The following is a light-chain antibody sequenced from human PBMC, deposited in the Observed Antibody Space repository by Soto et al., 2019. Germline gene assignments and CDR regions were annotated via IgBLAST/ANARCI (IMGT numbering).Light chain of an antibody. CDR2: GAS. V-gene: IGKV3-20*01. Sequence: EIVLTQSPGTLSLSPGERATLSCRASQSVSSSYLAWYQKKPGQAPRLLIYGASSRATGIPDRFSGSGAGTDFTLTISRLEAEDFAVYCCQQYGSSPTFGGGTKVEIK. CDR3: QQYGSSPT. CDR1: QSVSSSY. J-gene: IGKJ4*01.